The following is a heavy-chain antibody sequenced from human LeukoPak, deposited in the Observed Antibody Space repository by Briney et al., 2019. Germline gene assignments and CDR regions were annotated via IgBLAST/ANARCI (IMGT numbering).Heavy chain of an antibody. Sequence: SETLSLTCAVYGGSFSGYYWSWIRQPPGKGLEWIGEINHSGSTNYNPSLKSRVTISVDTSKNQFSLKLSSVTAADTAVYYCARDLQWLWTDYWGQGTLVTVSS. J-gene: IGHJ4*02. CDR2: INHSGST. CDR3: ARDLQWLWTDY. V-gene: IGHV4-34*01. CDR1: GGSFSGYY. D-gene: IGHD5-24*01.